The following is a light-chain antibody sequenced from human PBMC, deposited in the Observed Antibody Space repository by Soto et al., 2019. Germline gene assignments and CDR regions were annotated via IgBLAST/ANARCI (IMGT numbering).Light chain of an antibody. V-gene: IGLV2-14*01. J-gene: IGLJ2*01. CDR3: SSYTSSSTPV. CDR2: EVS. Sequence: QSVLTQPASVSGSPGQSNTISCTGTSSDVGGYNYVSWYQQHPDKAPKLMIYEVSNRPSGVSNRFSGSKSGNTASLTISGLQAEDAADYYCSSYTSSSTPVFGGGTKLTVL. CDR1: SSDVGGYNY.